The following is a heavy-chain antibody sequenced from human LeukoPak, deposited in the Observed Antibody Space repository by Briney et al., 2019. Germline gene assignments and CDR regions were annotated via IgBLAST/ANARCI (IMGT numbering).Heavy chain of an antibody. D-gene: IGHD3-10*01. CDR3: ARPRHYYGSGSYSVGGWFDP. V-gene: IGHV4-34*01. CDR2: LNYSGST. J-gene: IGHJ5*02. CDR1: GGSFSGYY. Sequence: SETLSLTCAVYGGSFSGYYWSWIRQPPGKGLEWIGELNYSGSTNYNPSLKSRVTISVDTSKNQFSLKLSSVTAADTAVYYCARPRHYYGSGSYSVGGWFDPWGQGTLVTVAS.